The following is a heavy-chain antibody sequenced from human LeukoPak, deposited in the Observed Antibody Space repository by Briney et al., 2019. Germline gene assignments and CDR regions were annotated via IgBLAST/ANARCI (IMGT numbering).Heavy chain of an antibody. CDR3: ARALCSGGSCYSGWYFDY. D-gene: IGHD2-15*01. V-gene: IGHV4-59*08. CDR1: GGSISSYY. Sequence: NSSETLSLTCTVSGGSISSYYWSWIRQPPGKGLEWIGYIYYSGSTNYNPSLKSRVTISVDTSKNQFSLKLSSVTAADTAVYYWARALCSGGSCYSGWYFDYWGQGTLVTVSS. CDR2: IYYSGST. J-gene: IGHJ4*02.